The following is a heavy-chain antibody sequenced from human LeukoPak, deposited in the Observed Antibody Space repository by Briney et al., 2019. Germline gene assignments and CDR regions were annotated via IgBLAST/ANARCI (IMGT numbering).Heavy chain of an antibody. J-gene: IGHJ6*03. CDR1: GFTFSRYD. V-gene: IGHV3-30*18. Sequence: GGSLRLSCAASGFTFSRYDMHWVRQAPGKGLEWVAVISYDGSNKYYADSVKGRFTISRDNSKNTLYLQMNSLRAEDTAVYYCAKEISPYYYYYMDVWGKGTTVTVSS. CDR2: ISYDGSNK. CDR3: AKEISPYYYYYMDV.